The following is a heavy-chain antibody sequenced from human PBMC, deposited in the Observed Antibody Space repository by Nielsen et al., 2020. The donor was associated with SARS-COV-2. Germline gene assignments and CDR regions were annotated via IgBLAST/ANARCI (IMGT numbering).Heavy chain of an antibody. J-gene: IGHJ4*02. V-gene: IGHV3-21*01. CDR2: ISGDSYYI. CDR1: GFSFSNYS. CDR3: TRGFYSQSDY. D-gene: IGHD2-15*01. Sequence: GESLKISCAGSGFSFSNYSMNWVRQAPGKGLELVSSISGDSYYIFYSDSVKGRFTISRDNGKNSLFLQMNSLRSEDTALYYCTRGFYSQSDYWGQGTLVTVSS.